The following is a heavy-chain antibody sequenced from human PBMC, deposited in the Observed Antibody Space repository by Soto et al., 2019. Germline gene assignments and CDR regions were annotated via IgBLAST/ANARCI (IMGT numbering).Heavy chain of an antibody. CDR3: ARWGTTGGLDV. Sequence: QVQLVESGGGVVQPGTSLRVSCVGSGFTFRSYVTHWVRQAPGKGLEWVALTSYDGSDKYYDDSVRGRFTISRDNSRNTVDLQMDNLRLEDTALYYCARWGTTGGLDVWGQGTLVSVSS. CDR2: TSYDGSDK. CDR1: GFTFRSYV. J-gene: IGHJ1*01. V-gene: IGHV3-30*19. D-gene: IGHD3-16*01.